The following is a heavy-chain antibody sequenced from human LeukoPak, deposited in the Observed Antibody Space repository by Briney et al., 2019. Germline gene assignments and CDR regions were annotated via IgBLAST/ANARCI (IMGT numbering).Heavy chain of an antibody. J-gene: IGHJ4*02. V-gene: IGHV1-69*13. CDR2: IIPIFGTA. D-gene: IGHD3-22*01. Sequence: GASVKVSCKASGGTFSSYAISWVRQAPGQGLEWMGGIIPIFGTANYAQKFQGRVTITADESTSTAYMELSSLRSEDTAVYYCASPPPWSSSGYEFDYWGQGTLVTVSS. CDR1: GGTFSSYA. CDR3: ASPPPWSSSGYEFDY.